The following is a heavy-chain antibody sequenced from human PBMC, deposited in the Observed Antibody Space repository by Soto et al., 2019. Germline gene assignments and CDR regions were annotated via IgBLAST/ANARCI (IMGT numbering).Heavy chain of an antibody. D-gene: IGHD3-22*01. CDR2: INHSGST. CDR3: ARRITMIVVVITPWDFDL. CDR1: GGSFSGYY. V-gene: IGHV4-34*01. Sequence: QVPLQQWGAGLLKPSETLSLTCAVSGGSFSGYYWSWIRQTPGKGLAWIGEINHSGSTNYNPSLMCRVTISLDTSKNQFALNLRSVTAADTAVYYCARRITMIVVVITPWDFDLWGRGTLVTVSS. J-gene: IGHJ2*01.